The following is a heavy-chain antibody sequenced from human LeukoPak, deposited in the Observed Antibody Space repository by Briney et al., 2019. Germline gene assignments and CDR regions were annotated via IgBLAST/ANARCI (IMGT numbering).Heavy chain of an antibody. CDR3: ARQSTPHGNFDY. CDR1: GFILSNYA. J-gene: IGHJ4*02. D-gene: IGHD5-24*01. CDR2: LGTAGDT. V-gene: IGHV3-13*01. Sequence: GGSLRLSCAASGFILSNYAMHWVRQPAGKGPEWVSALGTAGDTFYPGSVKGRFTISRDNAKKSLFLQMSGLRAEDTAIYYCARQSTPHGNFDYWGQGTLVTVSS.